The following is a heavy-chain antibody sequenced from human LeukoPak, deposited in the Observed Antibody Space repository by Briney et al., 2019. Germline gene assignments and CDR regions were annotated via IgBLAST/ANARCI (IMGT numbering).Heavy chain of an antibody. D-gene: IGHD3-10*01. CDR1: GGSISIYY. CDR3: ARESSGSYYNPLGYMDV. J-gene: IGHJ6*03. Sequence: SETLSLTCTVSGGSISIYYWNWIRQPAGKGLEWTGRIFTSGITNYNPSLKSRVTMSVDTSKNQFSLNLSPVTAADTAVYYCARESSGSYYNPLGYMDVWGKGTTVTVSS. CDR2: IFTSGIT. V-gene: IGHV4-4*07.